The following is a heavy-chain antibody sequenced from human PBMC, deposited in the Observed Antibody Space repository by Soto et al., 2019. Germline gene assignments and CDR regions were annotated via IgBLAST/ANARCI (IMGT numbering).Heavy chain of an antibody. CDR3: ARDWDDGDSLGEDPFDY. J-gene: IGHJ4*02. D-gene: IGHD4-17*01. V-gene: IGHV1-18*01. CDR1: GYTFTSYG. CDR2: ISAYNGNT. Sequence: ASVKVSCKASGYTFTSYGISWVRQAPGQGLEWMGGISAYNGNTNYAQKLQGRVTMTTDTSTSTAYMELRSLRSDDTAVYYWARDWDDGDSLGEDPFDYWGQGTLVTVSS.